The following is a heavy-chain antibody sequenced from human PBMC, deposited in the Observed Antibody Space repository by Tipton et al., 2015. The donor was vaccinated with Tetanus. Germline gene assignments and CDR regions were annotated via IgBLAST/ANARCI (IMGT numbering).Heavy chain of an antibody. V-gene: IGHV4-39*02. CDR3: ARERSGFNVGHLDV. CDR2: IYYSGST. J-gene: IGHJ4*02. CDR1: GAFISNSAYY. D-gene: IGHD3-3*01. Sequence: TLSLTCTVSGAFISNSAYYWGWIRQPPGKGLEWIGTIYYSGSTYYNPSLKSRVTMSLDTSKNQFSVRLTSVTAADTAVYFCARERSGFNVGHLDVWGPGILVIVSS.